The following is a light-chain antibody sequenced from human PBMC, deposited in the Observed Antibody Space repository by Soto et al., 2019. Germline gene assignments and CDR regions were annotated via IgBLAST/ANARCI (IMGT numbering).Light chain of an antibody. CDR1: QSFSSS. V-gene: IGKV3-11*01. CDR2: DAS. J-gene: IGKJ5*01. CDR3: QQRSNWPPVIT. Sequence: EIVLTQSPATLSLSPGERATLSCRASQSFSSSLAWYQQKPGQAPSLLIYDASKRATGIPATFSGRGSGTDFTLTISSLEPEDFAVYYCQQRSNWPPVITFGQGTRLEIK.